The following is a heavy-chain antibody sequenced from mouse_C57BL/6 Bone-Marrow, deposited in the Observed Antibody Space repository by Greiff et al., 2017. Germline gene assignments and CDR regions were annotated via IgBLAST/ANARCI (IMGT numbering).Heavy chain of an antibody. CDR1: GYTFTSSW. D-gene: IGHD1-3*01. CDR2: IHPNSGST. V-gene: IGHV1-64*01. Sequence: QVQLQQPGAELVQPGASVKLSCNASGYTFTSSWMHWVKQRPGQGLAWIGMIHPNSGSTNYNETFKSKATLTVDNSSSTAYMQLSSLTSEVAAVYYCAVNYYFDYWGQGTTLTVSS. J-gene: IGHJ2*01. CDR3: AVNYYFDY.